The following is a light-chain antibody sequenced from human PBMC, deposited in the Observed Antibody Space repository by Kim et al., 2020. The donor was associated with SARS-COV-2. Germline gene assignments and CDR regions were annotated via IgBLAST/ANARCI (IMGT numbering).Light chain of an antibody. Sequence: PDPSATASCSGTSNDVGGYNYASWYQQHPGKAPKLIISDVTQRPSGVPDRFSGSKSGNTASLTISGLQPEDEADYHCCSYARRKIVFGTGTKVTVL. CDR2: DVT. J-gene: IGLJ1*01. CDR1: SNDVGGYNY. CDR3: CSYARRKIV. V-gene: IGLV2-11*03.